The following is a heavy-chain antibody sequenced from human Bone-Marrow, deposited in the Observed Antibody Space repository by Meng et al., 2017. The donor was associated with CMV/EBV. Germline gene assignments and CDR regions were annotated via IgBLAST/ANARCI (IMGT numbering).Heavy chain of an antibody. Sequence: GGSLRLSCAASGFTFSSYAMHWVRQAPGKGLEWVAVISYDGSNKYYADSVKGRFTISRDNSKNTLYRQMNSLRAEDTAVYYCARDADIAAAGYYYYGMEVWGQGNTVNVPS. CDR2: ISYDGSNK. CDR3: ARDADIAAAGYYYYGMEV. V-gene: IGHV3-30-3*01. D-gene: IGHD6-13*01. J-gene: IGHJ6*02. CDR1: GFTFSSYA.